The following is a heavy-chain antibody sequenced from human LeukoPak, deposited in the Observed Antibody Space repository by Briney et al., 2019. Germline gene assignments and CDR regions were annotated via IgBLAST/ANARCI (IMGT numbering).Heavy chain of an antibody. Sequence: GGSLRLSCAASGFTFSDYEMNWVRQAPGKGLEWVSYISSSGSTIYYADSVKGRFTISRDSAKNSLYPQMNSLRGEDTAVYYCARDRSGGWLLDYWGQGTLVTVSS. CDR1: GFTFSDYE. CDR3: ARDRSGGWLLDY. J-gene: IGHJ4*02. V-gene: IGHV3-48*03. D-gene: IGHD6-19*01. CDR2: ISSSGSTI.